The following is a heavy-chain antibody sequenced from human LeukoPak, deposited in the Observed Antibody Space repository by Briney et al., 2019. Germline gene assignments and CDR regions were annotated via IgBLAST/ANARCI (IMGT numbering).Heavy chain of an antibody. CDR3: SRQGGYKSPFQH. CDR2: IEHSGTT. CDR1: GGSFSGYY. Sequence: PSETLSLTCAVYGGSFSGYYWSWIRQPPGKGLEWIGEIEHSGTTNYNPSLKSRVTISVDTSKNQFSLKVSSVTAADTAVYYCSRQGGYKSPFQHWGQGTLVTVSS. V-gene: IGHV4-34*01. J-gene: IGHJ1*01. D-gene: IGHD5-24*01.